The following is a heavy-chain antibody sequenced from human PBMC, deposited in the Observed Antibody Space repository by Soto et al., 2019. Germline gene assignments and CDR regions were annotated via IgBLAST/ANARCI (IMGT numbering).Heavy chain of an antibody. CDR3: AKDPGYDILTGYYKSDAFDI. CDR1: GFTFSSYA. V-gene: IGHV3-23*01. Sequence: GGSLRLSCAASGFTFSSYAMSWVRQAPGKGLEWVSAISGSGGSTYYADSVKGRFTISRDNSKNTLYLQMNSLRAEDTAVYYCAKDPGYDILTGYYKSDAFDIWGQGTMVTVSS. D-gene: IGHD3-9*01. J-gene: IGHJ3*02. CDR2: ISGSGGST.